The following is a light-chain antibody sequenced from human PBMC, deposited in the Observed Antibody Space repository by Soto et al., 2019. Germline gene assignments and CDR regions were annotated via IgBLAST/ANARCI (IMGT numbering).Light chain of an antibody. CDR3: MQVLQTPYT. CDR2: LGS. CDR1: QSLLHINGYNY. J-gene: IGKJ2*01. Sequence: EIVMTQSPLSLPVTPGEPASISCRSSQSLLHINGYNYLDWYLQKPGQSPQLLIYLGSSRASGVPDGFSGSGSGTDFTLQISRVEAEDVGVYYCMQVLQTPYTFGQGTKLDIK. V-gene: IGKV2-28*01.